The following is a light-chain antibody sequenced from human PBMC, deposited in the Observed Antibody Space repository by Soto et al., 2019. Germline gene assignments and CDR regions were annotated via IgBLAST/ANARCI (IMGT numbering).Light chain of an antibody. Sequence: DIQMTQSPSSRSASVGDRVTITCRASQTPRTFINWYQQKPGKAPRLLIYATSTLQSGVPSRFSGRDSGEDFNLTIRSLQPEDCATYYCQPRYSTPIPVGQGTRLEIK. CDR2: ATS. J-gene: IGKJ5*01. CDR3: QPRYSTPIP. CDR1: QTPRTF. V-gene: IGKV1-39*01.